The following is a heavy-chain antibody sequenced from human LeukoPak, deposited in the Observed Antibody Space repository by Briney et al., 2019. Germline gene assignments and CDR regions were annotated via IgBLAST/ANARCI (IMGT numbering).Heavy chain of an antibody. CDR1: GYTFTSYY. V-gene: IGHV1-46*01. Sequence: ASVKVSCKASGYTFTSYYMHWVRQAPGQGLEWMGIINPSGGSTSYAQKFQGRVTMTRDTSTSTVYMELSSLRSEDTAVYYCARGGTLAIAAPTYFDYWGQGTLVTVSS. J-gene: IGHJ4*02. D-gene: IGHD6-6*01. CDR3: ARGGTLAIAAPTYFDY. CDR2: INPSGGST.